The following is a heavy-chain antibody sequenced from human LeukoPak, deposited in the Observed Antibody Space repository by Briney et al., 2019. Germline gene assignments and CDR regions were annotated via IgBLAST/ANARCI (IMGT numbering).Heavy chain of an antibody. D-gene: IGHD1-7*01. CDR1: GGSFSGYY. V-gene: IGHV4-34*01. CDR3: ARGPITGTTRFDY. CDR2: INHSGST. Sequence: SETLSLTCAVYGGSFSGYYWSWIRQPPGKGLEWIGEINHSGSTNCNPSLKSRVTISVDTSKNQFSLKLSSVTAADTAVYYCARGPITGTTRFDYWGQGTLVTVSS. J-gene: IGHJ4*02.